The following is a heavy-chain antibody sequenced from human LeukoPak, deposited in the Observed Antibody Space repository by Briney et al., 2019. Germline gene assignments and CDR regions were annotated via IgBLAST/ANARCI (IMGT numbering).Heavy chain of an antibody. CDR3: AKDRSGWYVRSHFDY. CDR2: ISGSGGST. CDR1: GFTFSSYG. V-gene: IGHV3-23*01. D-gene: IGHD6-19*01. J-gene: IGHJ4*02. Sequence: GGSLRLSCAASGFTFSSYGMSWVRQAPGKGLEWVSAISGSGGSTYYADSVKGRFTISRDNSKNTLYLQMNSLRAEDTAVYYCAKDRSGWYVRSHFDYWGQGTLVTVSS.